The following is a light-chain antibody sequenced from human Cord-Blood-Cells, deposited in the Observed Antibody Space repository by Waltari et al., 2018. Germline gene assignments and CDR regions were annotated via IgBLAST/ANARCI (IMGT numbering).Light chain of an antibody. CDR1: QSISSY. CDR3: QQSYSTPRFT. Sequence: DIQMTQSPSSLSASVGDRGTITCRARQSISSYLNWYQQKQGKAPKLLIYAASSLQSGVPSRFSGSGSGTDFTLSISSLQPEGVATYYCQQSYSTPRFTFGPGTKVDIK. J-gene: IGKJ3*01. CDR2: AAS. V-gene: IGKV1-39*01.